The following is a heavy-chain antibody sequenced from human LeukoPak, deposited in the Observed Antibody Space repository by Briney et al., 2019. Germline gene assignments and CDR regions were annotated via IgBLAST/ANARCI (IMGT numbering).Heavy chain of an antibody. Sequence: GGSLRLSCAASGFTFSSYSMNWVRQAPGKGLEWVSSISSSSSYIYYADSVEGRFTISRDNAKNSLYLQMNSLRAEDTAVYYCARWGDILTGYSPYYYYYMDVWGKGTTVTVSS. D-gene: IGHD3-9*01. CDR3: ARWGDILTGYSPYYYYYMDV. CDR1: GFTFSSYS. CDR2: ISSSSSYI. V-gene: IGHV3-21*01. J-gene: IGHJ6*03.